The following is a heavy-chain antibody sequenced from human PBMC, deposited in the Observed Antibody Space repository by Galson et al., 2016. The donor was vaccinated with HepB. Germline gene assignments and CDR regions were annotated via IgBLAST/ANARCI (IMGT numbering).Heavy chain of an antibody. J-gene: IGHJ4*02. CDR3: VRDLSSGYVFDF. D-gene: IGHD3-10*01. Sequence: SGDSVSSNRAAWNWIRQSPSRGLEWLGRTYFRSKWYHDYAVSVKSRIAINPDSSQNQLSLHLSSVTPEDTAVYYCVRDLSSGYVFDFWGQGTLVAVSS. V-gene: IGHV6-1*01. CDR1: GDSVSSNRAA. CDR2: TYFRSKWYH.